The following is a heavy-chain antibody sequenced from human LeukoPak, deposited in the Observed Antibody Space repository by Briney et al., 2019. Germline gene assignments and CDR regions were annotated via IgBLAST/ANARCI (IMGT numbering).Heavy chain of an antibody. CDR1: GFTFSSYS. V-gene: IGHV3-48*01. CDR3: ARDSIAAPLDY. D-gene: IGHD6-6*01. Sequence: PGGSLRLSCAASGFTFSSYSMNWVRQAPGKGLDWVSYISSSSSTIYYADSVKGRFTISRDNAKNSLYLQMNSLRAEDTAVYYCARDSIAAPLDYWGQGTLVTVSS. J-gene: IGHJ4*02. CDR2: ISSSSSTI.